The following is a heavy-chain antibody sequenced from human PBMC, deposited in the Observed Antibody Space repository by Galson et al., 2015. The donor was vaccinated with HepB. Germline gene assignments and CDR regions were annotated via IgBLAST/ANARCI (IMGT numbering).Heavy chain of an antibody. J-gene: IGHJ4*02. CDR1: GYTFTSYG. V-gene: IGHV1-18*01. CDR2: ISAYNGNT. CDR3: ARVFVVVPAAINYFDY. Sequence: SVKVSCKASGYTFTSYGISWVRQAPGQGLEWMGWISAYNGNTNYAQKLQGRVTMTTDTSTSTAYMELRSLRSDDTAVYYCARVFVVVPAAINYFDYWGQGTLVTVSS. D-gene: IGHD2-2*02.